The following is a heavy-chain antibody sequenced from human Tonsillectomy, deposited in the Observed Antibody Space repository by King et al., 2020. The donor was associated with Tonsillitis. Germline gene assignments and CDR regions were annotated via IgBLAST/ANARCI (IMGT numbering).Heavy chain of an antibody. CDR1: GYRFSSYW. J-gene: IGHJ3*02. Sequence: DVQLVQSGAEVKEPGESQRISCKGSGYRFSSYWIGWVRQMPGEGLEWMGIIYPGDSDTRYSPSFQGQVTISADKAIATASLQWRSLKASDTAIYYCARRGGTYSDPFDIWGQGTMVIVSS. CDR3: ARRGGTYSDPFDI. CDR2: IYPGDSDT. D-gene: IGHD1-26*01. V-gene: IGHV5-51*03.